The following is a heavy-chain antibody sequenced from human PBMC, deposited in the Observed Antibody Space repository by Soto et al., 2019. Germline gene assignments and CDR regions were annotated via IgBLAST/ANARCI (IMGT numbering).Heavy chain of an antibody. CDR3: ARVVPGAEAWFGP. CDR2: ISLYSDGT. D-gene: IGHD2-2*01. V-gene: IGHV1-18*01. CDR1: GYTFSNYG. Sequence: ASVKVSCKTSGYTFSNYGITWVRQAPGQPLEWLGWISLYSDGTNYAQKFQGRVSMTADTSTTTAYMGLRSLRSDDTAVYYCARVVPGAEAWFGPWGQGTLVTVSS. J-gene: IGHJ5*02.